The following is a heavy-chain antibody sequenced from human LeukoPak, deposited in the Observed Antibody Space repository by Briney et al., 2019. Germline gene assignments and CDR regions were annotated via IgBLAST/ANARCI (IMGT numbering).Heavy chain of an antibody. D-gene: IGHD5-24*01. J-gene: IGHJ4*02. CDR2: IYNDGKT. Sequence: GRPLRLSCAASGFTFSSYAMHWVRQAPGKGLEWVSVIYNDGKTYYADSVKGRFTISRDNSKNTLYLQMNSLRVEDTAVYYCASLERWLQFWGQGTLVTVSS. CDR1: GFTFSSYA. V-gene: IGHV3-53*01. CDR3: ASLERWLQF.